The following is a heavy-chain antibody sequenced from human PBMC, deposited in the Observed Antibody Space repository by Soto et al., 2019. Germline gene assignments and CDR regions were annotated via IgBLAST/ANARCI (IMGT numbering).Heavy chain of an antibody. V-gene: IGHV6-1*01. D-gene: IGHD3-10*01. Sequence: SQTLSLTCAISGDSVSSYSAAWNWIRQSPSGGLEWLGRTYYRSRFFSDYAESVKSRIIINPDTSKNRFSLQLKSVTPEDTAVYYCVRDRISSSGWFDPWGQGTPVTVSS. J-gene: IGHJ5*02. CDR2: TYYRSRFFS. CDR3: VRDRISSSGWFDP. CDR1: GDSVSSYSAA.